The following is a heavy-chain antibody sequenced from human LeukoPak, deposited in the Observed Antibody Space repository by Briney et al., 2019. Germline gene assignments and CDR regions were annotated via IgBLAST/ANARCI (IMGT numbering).Heavy chain of an antibody. Sequence: GASVKVSCKASGGTFSSYAISWVRQAPGQGLEWMGRIIPILGIANYAQKFQGRVTITADKSTSTAYMELCSLRSEDTAVYYCASSPDRIAVAGNNWFDPWGQGTLVTVSS. V-gene: IGHV1-69*04. CDR2: IIPILGIA. D-gene: IGHD6-19*01. CDR3: ASSPDRIAVAGNNWFDP. J-gene: IGHJ5*02. CDR1: GGTFSSYA.